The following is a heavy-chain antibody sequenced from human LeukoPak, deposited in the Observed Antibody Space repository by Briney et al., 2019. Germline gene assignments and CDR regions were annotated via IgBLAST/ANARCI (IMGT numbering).Heavy chain of an antibody. CDR3: ARGGAEEWLGLDY. D-gene: IGHD6-19*01. V-gene: IGHV3-11*04. CDR2: ISSSGSTI. CDR1: GFTFSDYY. J-gene: IGHJ4*02. Sequence: PGGSLRLSCAASGFTFSDYYMSWIRQAPGKGLEWVSYISSSGSTIYYADSVKGRFPISRDNSKNTVYLQMNSLRLEDTAVYYCARGGAEEWLGLDYWGLGTLVTVSS.